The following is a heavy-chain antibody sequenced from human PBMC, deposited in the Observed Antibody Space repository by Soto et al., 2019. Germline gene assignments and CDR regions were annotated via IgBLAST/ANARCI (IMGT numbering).Heavy chain of an antibody. CDR1: GYTFTSYG. D-gene: IGHD1-26*01. V-gene: IGHV1-18*01. Sequence: QVQLVQSGAEVKKPGASVKVSCKASGYTFTSYGISWVRQAPGQGLEWMGWIRAYNGNTNYAQKLQGRVTMTTDTSTRTAYMELRSLSDDDTAVYYCARDRGSSALDYWGQGNLVTVSS. CDR2: IRAYNGNT. CDR3: ARDRGSSALDY. J-gene: IGHJ4*02.